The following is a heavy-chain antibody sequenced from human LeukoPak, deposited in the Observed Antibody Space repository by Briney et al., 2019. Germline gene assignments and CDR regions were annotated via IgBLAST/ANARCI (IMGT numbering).Heavy chain of an antibody. Sequence: PSETLSLTCTVSGDSIRDYHCNWIRQSPGKGLEWIGNISYSGSPKYNPSPKSRVTLSVDTSKNQFSLKLTSATAADTAVYYCARVSPDSSAYVDSWGQGTLVTVSS. CDR2: ISYSGSP. J-gene: IGHJ4*02. CDR3: ARVSPDSSAYVDS. CDR1: GDSIRDYH. D-gene: IGHD3-22*01. V-gene: IGHV4-59*01.